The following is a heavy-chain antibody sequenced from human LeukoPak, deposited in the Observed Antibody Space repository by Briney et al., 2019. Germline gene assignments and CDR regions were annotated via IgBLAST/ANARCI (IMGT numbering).Heavy chain of an antibody. CDR2: ISGSGGST. CDR1: GFTFSSYA. D-gene: IGHD6-13*01. V-gene: IGHV3-23*01. CDR3: AKAWYGSSWTPQLLDP. J-gene: IGHJ5*02. Sequence: GGSLRLSCAASGFTFSSYAMSWVRQAPGKGLEWVSAISGSGGSTYYADSVKGRFTISRDNSKNTLYLQMNSLRAEDTAVYYCAKAWYGSSWTPQLLDPWGQGTLVTVSS.